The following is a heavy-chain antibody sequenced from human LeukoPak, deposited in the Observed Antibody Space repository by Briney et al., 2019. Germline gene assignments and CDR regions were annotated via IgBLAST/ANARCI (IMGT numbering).Heavy chain of an antibody. D-gene: IGHD3-10*01. CDR2: IIWVGGIT. CDR3: ARSSRSRSYYSDY. Sequence: GGSLRLSCAAPGVTFFAYVMSSVRQAPGKGLECGSGIIWVGGITGYAVSVKGGFTTSLDNAKKSLYLRVNSPRDETTAPYYCARSSRSRSYYSDYCDQGPVVIVSS. CDR1: GVTFFAYV. V-gene: IGHV3-20*04. J-gene: IGHJ4*02.